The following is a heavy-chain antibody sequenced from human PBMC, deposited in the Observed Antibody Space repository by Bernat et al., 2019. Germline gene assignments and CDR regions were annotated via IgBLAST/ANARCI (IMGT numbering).Heavy chain of an antibody. CDR3: AKDSSSSWYRYFDY. Sequence: EVQLVESGGGLVQPGRSLRLSCAASGFTFDDYAMHWVRPAPGKGLEWVSGISWNSGSIGYADSVKGRFTSSRDNAENYLTLQMNRRRAEDTALYYCAKDSSSSWYRYFDYWGQGTLVTVSS. V-gene: IGHV3-9*01. CDR2: ISWNSGSI. CDR1: GFTFDDYA. J-gene: IGHJ4*02. D-gene: IGHD6-13*01.